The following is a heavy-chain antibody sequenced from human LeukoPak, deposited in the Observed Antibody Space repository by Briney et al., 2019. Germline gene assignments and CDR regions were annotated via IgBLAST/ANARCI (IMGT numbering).Heavy chain of an antibody. V-gene: IGHV1-2*06. CDR2: INPNSGGT. CDR1: GYTFTGYY. CDR3: AFIPGRTDAFDI. J-gene: IGHJ3*02. Sequence: ASVKVSCKPSGYTFTGYYMHWVRQAPGQGLEWMGRINPNSGGTNYAQKFQGRVTMTRDTSISTAYMELSRLRSDDTAVYYCAFIPGRTDAFDIWGQGTMVTVSS. D-gene: IGHD2-15*01.